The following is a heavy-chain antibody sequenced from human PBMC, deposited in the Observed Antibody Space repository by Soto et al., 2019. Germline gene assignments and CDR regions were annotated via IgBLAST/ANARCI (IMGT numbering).Heavy chain of an antibody. CDR3: ARDRCDSGYDFRQYFFDY. CDR1: GGSISTSSYY. J-gene: IGHJ4*02. V-gene: IGHV4-39*02. Sequence: SETLSLTCTVSGGSISTSSYYWGWIRQPPGKGLEWIGSIYYSGSTYYNPSLKSRVTISVDTSKNQFSLKLSSVTAADTAVYYCARDRCDSGYDFRQYFFDYSGQGTLVTVSA. D-gene: IGHD5-12*01. CDR2: IYYSGST.